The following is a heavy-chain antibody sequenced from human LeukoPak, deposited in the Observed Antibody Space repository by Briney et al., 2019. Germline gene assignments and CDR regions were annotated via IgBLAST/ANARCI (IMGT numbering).Heavy chain of an antibody. CDR1: GYTFIGYY. CDR3: TRERLSPGKGFDH. D-gene: IGHD4-23*01. Sequence: ASVRVSCKASGYTFIGYYMHWVRQASGRGLEWMGWINPDNGAINYAQKFQGRVTMTRHTPINTVYMELSRLGSDDTAVYYCTRERLSPGKGFDHWGQGTLVTVSS. J-gene: IGHJ4*02. CDR2: INPDNGAI. V-gene: IGHV1-2*02.